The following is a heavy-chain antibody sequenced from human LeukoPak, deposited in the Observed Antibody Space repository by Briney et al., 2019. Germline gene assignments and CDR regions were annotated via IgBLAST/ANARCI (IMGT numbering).Heavy chain of an antibody. J-gene: IGHJ6*02. Sequence: GGSLRLSCAASGFTFSSYAMSWVRQAPGKGLEWVSVISGGGYSTYYAASVKGRFTISRDNSKNTLYLQMNSLRTEDTAVYYCAKGPSDIVVSYYGMDVWGQGTTVTVSS. CDR2: ISGGGYST. CDR3: AKGPSDIVVSYYGMDV. D-gene: IGHD5-12*01. V-gene: IGHV3-23*01. CDR1: GFTFSSYA.